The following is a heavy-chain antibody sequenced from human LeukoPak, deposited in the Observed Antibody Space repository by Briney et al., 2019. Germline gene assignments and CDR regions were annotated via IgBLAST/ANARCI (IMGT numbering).Heavy chain of an antibody. CDR3: AKDPVPYNYDSSGHAFDY. V-gene: IGHV3-23*01. D-gene: IGHD3-22*01. Sequence: PGGSLRLSCAASGFTFSSYAMSWVRQAPGKGLEWVSAISGGGGSTYYADSVEGRFTISRDNSKNTLYLQMNSQRAEVTAVYYCAKDPVPYNYDSSGHAFDYWGQGTLVTVSS. CDR2: ISGGGGST. J-gene: IGHJ4*02. CDR1: GFTFSSYA.